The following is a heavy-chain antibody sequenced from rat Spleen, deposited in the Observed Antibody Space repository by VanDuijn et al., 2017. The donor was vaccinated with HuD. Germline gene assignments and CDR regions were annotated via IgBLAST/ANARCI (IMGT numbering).Heavy chain of an antibody. CDR1: GFTFNNYW. Sequence: EVQLVESGGGLVQPGRSLKLSCVASGFTFNNYWMTWIRQAPGKGLEWVASITNTGGSTYYPDSVKGRFTISRDNAKSTLSLQMNSLRSEDTATYYCTRDRFYGGYREGYFDYWGQGVMVTVSS. CDR2: ITNTGGST. D-gene: IGHD1-11*01. V-gene: IGHV5-31*01. CDR3: TRDRFYGGYREGYFDY. J-gene: IGHJ2*01.